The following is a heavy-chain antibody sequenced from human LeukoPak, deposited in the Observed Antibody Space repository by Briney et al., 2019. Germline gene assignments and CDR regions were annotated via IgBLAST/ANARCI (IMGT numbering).Heavy chain of an antibody. Sequence: PSETLSLTCSVSGGSISTYYWCWIRQPAGKGLEWIAQIHTSGSTNFNPSLKSRVSISMDTPNNQFSLMISSVTAADTAIYYCAGRGLSTGWNFDYWGHGTLVTVSS. CDR2: IHTSGST. CDR1: GGSISTYY. D-gene: IGHD6-19*01. J-gene: IGHJ4*01. V-gene: IGHV4-4*07. CDR3: AGRGLSTGWNFDY.